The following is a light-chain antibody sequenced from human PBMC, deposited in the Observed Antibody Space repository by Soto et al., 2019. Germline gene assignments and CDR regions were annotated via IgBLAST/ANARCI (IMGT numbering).Light chain of an antibody. CDR1: QRISNY. Sequence: IQMTQSPSPLSASVGDGVTITCRASQRISNYLNWYQHKPGKAPELLIYAASSLQSGVPSRFSGGGSGTDFALTISSLQPQDFGTYYCQQSYSPPYTFGQGTKMEIK. CDR2: AAS. V-gene: IGKV1-39*01. J-gene: IGKJ2*01. CDR3: QQSYSPPYT.